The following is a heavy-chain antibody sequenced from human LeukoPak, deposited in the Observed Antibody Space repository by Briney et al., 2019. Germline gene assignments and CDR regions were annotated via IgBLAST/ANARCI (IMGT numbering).Heavy chain of an antibody. D-gene: IGHD6-13*01. CDR3: AKVGQQLATLDY. J-gene: IGHJ4*02. CDR2: IFGDGGST. V-gene: IGHV3-43*02. Sequence: GGSLRLSCAASGFTFDDYAMHWVRQAPGKGLEWVSLIFGDGGSTYYADSVKGRFTISRDKSKNSLYLQMNSLRTEDTALYYCAKVGQQLATLDYWGQGTLVTVS. CDR1: GFTFDDYA.